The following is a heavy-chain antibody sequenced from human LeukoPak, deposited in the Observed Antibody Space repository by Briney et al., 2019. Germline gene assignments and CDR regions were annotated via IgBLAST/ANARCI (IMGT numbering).Heavy chain of an antibody. V-gene: IGHV4-39*07. D-gene: IGHD1-26*01. CDR2: IYYSGST. Sequence: NPSETLSLTCTVSGGSISSSSYYWGWIRQPPGKGLEWIGSIYYSGSTYYNPSLKSRVTISVDTSKNQFSLKLSSVTAADTAVYYCARGIVGVIDAFDIWGQGTMVTVSS. CDR3: ARGIVGVIDAFDI. J-gene: IGHJ3*02. CDR1: GGSISSSSYY.